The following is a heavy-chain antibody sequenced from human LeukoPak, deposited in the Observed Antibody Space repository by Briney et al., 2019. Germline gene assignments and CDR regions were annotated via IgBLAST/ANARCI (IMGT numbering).Heavy chain of an antibody. CDR1: GFTFNIYA. V-gene: IGHV3-23*01. J-gene: IGHJ4*02. CDR2: ISANGGST. CDR3: AKDLYSSSNDY. Sequence: EGSLRLSCAVSGFTFNIYAMSWVRQAPGKGLEWVSLISANGGSTYYADAVKGRFTISRDNSKNTMYLQMNSLRAEDTAIYYCAKDLYSSSNDYWGQGTLVTVYS. D-gene: IGHD6-13*01.